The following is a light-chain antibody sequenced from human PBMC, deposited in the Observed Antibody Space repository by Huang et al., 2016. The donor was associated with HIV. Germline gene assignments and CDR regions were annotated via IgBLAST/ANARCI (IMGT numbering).Light chain of an antibody. J-gene: IGKJ2*01. CDR2: LGA. CDR3: MQALETPMYT. CDR1: QSLLHSNGYNY. Sequence: DIVMTQSPLSLPATPGEPASISCRSSQSLLHSNGYNYLDWYVQKPGQSPQLLIYLGANRASGVPDRFSGSGSGTDFTLKISRVEAEDVGVYYCMQALETPMYTFGQGTKLEIK. V-gene: IGKV2-28*01.